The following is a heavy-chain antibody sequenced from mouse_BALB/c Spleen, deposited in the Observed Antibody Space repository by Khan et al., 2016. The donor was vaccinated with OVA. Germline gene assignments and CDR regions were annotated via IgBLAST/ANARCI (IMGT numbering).Heavy chain of an antibody. Sequence: VELVESGPGLVAPSQSLSITCTVSGFSLTNFGVNWIRQPPGKGLEWLGVIWGDGNTNYHSALISRLSISKDNSKNQVFLKLNRLQTDDTATYYCVRFTTAPRNYYTMDYWGQGTSVTVSS. D-gene: IGHD1-2*01. V-gene: IGHV2-3*01. J-gene: IGHJ4*01. CDR3: VRFTTAPRNYYTMDY. CDR1: GFSLTNFG. CDR2: IWGDGNT.